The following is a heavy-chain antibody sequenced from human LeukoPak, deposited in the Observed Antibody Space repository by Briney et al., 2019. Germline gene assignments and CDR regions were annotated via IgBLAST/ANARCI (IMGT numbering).Heavy chain of an antibody. CDR1: GFTFSSYV. D-gene: IGHD3-9*01. CDR3: ARDHGSYYDILTGYGNWFDP. CDR2: ISNDGSNK. V-gene: IGHV3-30*04. Sequence: GGSLRLSCAASGFTFSSYVMHWVRQAPGKGLEWVAVISNDGSNKYYADSVKGRFTISRDNSKNTVYLQMNSLRAEDTAVYYCARDHGSYYDILTGYGNWFDPWGQGTLVTVSS. J-gene: IGHJ5*02.